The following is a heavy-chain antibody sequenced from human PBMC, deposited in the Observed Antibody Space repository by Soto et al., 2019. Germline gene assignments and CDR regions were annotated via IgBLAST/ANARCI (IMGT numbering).Heavy chain of an antibody. J-gene: IGHJ4*02. D-gene: IGHD1-26*01. Sequence: SVKVSCKASGGTFSSYAISWVRQAPGQGLEWMGGIIPIFGTANYAQKFQGRVTITADESTSTAYMELSSLRSEDTAVYYCARAITQERRFDYWGQGTLVTVSS. CDR3: ARAITQERRFDY. CDR2: IIPIFGTA. V-gene: IGHV1-69*13. CDR1: GGTFSSYA.